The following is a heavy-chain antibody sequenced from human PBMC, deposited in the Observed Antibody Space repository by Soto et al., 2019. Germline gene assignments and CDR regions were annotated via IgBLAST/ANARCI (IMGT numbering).Heavy chain of an antibody. J-gene: IGHJ6*03. Sequence: LRLSCAAPGFTFSVYSMNWVRQAPGKGLEWVSSISSSSSYIYYADSVKGRFTISRDNAKNSLYLQMNSLRAEDTAVYHCAREATYYDFWSGYYVSQEYYYYYYYMDVWGKGTTVTVSS. D-gene: IGHD3-3*01. V-gene: IGHV3-21*01. CDR2: ISSSSSYI. CDR1: GFTFSVYS. CDR3: AREATYYDFWSGYYVSQEYYYYYYYMDV.